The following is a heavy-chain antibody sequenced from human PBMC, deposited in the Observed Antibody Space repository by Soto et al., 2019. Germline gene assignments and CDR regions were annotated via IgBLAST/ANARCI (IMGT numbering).Heavy chain of an antibody. J-gene: IGHJ3*02. CDR3: ARDRGGWYRDAFDI. V-gene: IGHV3-30-3*01. CDR1: GFTFSSYA. D-gene: IGHD6-19*01. CDR2: ISYDGSNK. Sequence: QVQLVESGGSVVQPGRSLRLSCAASGFTFSSYAMHWVRQAPGTGLAWVAVISYDGSNKYYADSVKGRFTISRDNSKNTLYLQMNSLRAEDTAVYYCARDRGGWYRDAFDIWGQGTMVTVSS.